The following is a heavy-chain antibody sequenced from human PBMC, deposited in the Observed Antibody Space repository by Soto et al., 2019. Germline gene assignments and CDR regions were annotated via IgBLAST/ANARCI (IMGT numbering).Heavy chain of an antibody. CDR1: GFSFSAYN. J-gene: IGHJ1*01. CDR3: VRSPKIGVRGAF. D-gene: IGHD3-16*01. Sequence: EVQLVESGGGLVKPGWSLRLSCIGSGFSFSAYNMNWVRLAPGKGLEWVSSIKVGSSRIYQPDSMKGRFTISRDDARNSVYLQINSLRAEDTALYFCVRSPKIGVRGAFWGRGTQVTVSS. V-gene: IGHV3-21*02. CDR2: IKVGSSRI.